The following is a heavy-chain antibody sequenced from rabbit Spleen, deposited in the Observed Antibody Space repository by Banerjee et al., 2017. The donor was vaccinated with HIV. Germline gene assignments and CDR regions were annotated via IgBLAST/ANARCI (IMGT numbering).Heavy chain of an antibody. CDR2: IIPIFGVT. V-gene: IGHV1S47*01. CDR3: VRDLGYDDYSEKGYFNL. J-gene: IGHJ4*01. Sequence: QEQLVESGGGLVQPGGSLTLSCKASGFDFSTYSMSWVRQAPGKGLEWIGYIIPIFGVTYYANWVNGRFTISSHNAQNTLYLQLNSLTAADTATYFCVRDLGYDDYSEKGYFNLWGPGTLVTVS. D-gene: IGHD2-1*01. CDR1: GFDFSTYS.